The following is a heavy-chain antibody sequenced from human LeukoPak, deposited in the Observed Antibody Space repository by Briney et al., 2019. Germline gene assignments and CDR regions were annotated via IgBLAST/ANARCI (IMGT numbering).Heavy chain of an antibody. CDR3: ARGQGATVPQVGKNWFDP. CDR1: IDSFSNYP. J-gene: IGHJ5*02. CDR2: VNESGGT. D-gene: IGHD1-26*01. V-gene: IGHV4-34*01. Sequence: SETLSLTCALYIDSFSNYPWNWIRQTPAKGMEWIGEVNESGGTNISPSLRSRVILSVDTSKKQFSMKLISVTVAETAIYYCARGQGATVPQVGKNWFDPWGQGTRVTVSS.